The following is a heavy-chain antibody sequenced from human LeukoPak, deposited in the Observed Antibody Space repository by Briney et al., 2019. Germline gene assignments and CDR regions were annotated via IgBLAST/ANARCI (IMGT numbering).Heavy chain of an antibody. CDR2: IYYSGST. D-gene: IGHD6-13*01. J-gene: IGHJ6*03. CDR1: GGSISSNSYY. CDR3: ARGSWGYYYYYYMDV. V-gene: IGHV4-39*01. Sequence: SETLSLTCTVSGGSISSNSYYWGWIRQPPGKGLEWIGSIYYSGSTYYNPSLKSRVTISVDTSKNQFSLKLSSVTAADTAVYYCARGSWGYYYYYYMDVWGKGTTVTISS.